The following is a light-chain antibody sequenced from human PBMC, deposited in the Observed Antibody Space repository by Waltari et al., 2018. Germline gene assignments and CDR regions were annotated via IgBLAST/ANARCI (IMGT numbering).Light chain of an antibody. Sequence: EIVMTQSPATLSVSPGVSATLSCRASQSVKSNLAWYQQKPGKAPRLLIYGASTRVTGIPARFSGSGSGTEFTLTISSLQSEDSAVYFCQQYNIRPPDTFGQGTKLEIK. J-gene: IGKJ2*01. V-gene: IGKV3-15*01. CDR2: GAS. CDR3: QQYNIRPPDT. CDR1: QSVKSN.